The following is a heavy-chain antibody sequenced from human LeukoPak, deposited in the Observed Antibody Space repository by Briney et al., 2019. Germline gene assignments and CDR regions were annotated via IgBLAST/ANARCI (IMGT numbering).Heavy chain of an antibody. CDR3: ARDRDVLLWFGDTYYFDY. CDR1: GYTFTGYY. D-gene: IGHD3-10*01. V-gene: IGHV1-2*06. CDR2: INPNSGGT. J-gene: IGHJ4*02. Sequence: ASVKVSCKASGYTFTGYYMHWVRQAPGQGLEWMGRINPNSGGTNYAQKFQGRVTMTRDTSISTTYMELSRLRSDDTAVYYCARDRDVLLWFGDTYYFDYWGQGTLVTVSS.